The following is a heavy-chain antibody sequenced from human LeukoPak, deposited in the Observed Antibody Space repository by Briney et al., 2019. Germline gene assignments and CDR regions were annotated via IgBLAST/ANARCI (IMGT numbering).Heavy chain of an antibody. Sequence: PGGSLRLSCAASGFTFSTYGMHWVRQAPGKGLESVAAISFDGSDNNYADSVKGRFTIARDNSKNTLSLQMNSLRAEDTAVYFCARDRDGSPPSYYFDCWGQGTLVTVSS. D-gene: IGHD1-26*01. CDR2: ISFDGSDN. J-gene: IGHJ4*02. CDR3: ARDRDGSPPSYYFDC. V-gene: IGHV3-30*03. CDR1: GFTFSTYG.